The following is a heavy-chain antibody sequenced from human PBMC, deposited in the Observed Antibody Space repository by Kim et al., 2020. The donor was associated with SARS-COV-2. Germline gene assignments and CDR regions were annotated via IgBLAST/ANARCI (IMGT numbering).Heavy chain of an antibody. V-gene: IGHV1-46*01. J-gene: IGHJ4*02. CDR1: GYTFTSYY. D-gene: IGHD3-3*01. CDR2: INPSGGST. CDR3: SRGTYDFWSGYYLDY. Sequence: ASVKVSCKASGYTFTSYYMHWVRQAPGQGLEWMGIINPSGGSTSYAQKFQGRVTMTRDTSTSTVYMELSSLRSEDTAVYYCSRGTYDFWSGYYLDYWGQGTLVTVSS.